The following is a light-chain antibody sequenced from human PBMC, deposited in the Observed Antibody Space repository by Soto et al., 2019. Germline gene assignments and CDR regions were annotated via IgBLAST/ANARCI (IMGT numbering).Light chain of an antibody. Sequence: EIVLTQSPGTLSLSPGARAPLSCRASQSVSSSYLAWYQQKPGQAPRLLIYGASSRATGIPDRFSGSGSGTDFTLTISRLEPEDFAVYYCQQYGSSLITFGQGTRLEI. CDR1: QSVSSSY. V-gene: IGKV3-20*01. CDR3: QQYGSSLIT. CDR2: GAS. J-gene: IGKJ5*01.